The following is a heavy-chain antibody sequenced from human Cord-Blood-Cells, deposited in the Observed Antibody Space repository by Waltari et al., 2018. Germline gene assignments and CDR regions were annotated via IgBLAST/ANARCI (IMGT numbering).Heavy chain of an antibody. CDR2: IYYSGST. D-gene: IGHD3-3*01. CDR3: ARGGYDFWSGPENWFDP. Sequence: QVQLQESGPGLVKPSETLSLTCTDSGGSISSHYWSWIRQPPGKGLEWIGYIYYSGSTNYNPSLKSRVTISVDTSKNQFSLKLSSVTAADTAVYYCARGGYDFWSGPENWFDPWGQGTLVTVSS. J-gene: IGHJ5*02. CDR1: GGSISSHY. V-gene: IGHV4-59*11.